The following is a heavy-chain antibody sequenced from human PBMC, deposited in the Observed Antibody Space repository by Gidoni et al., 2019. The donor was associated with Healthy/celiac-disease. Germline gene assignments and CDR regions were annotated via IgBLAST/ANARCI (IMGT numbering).Heavy chain of an antibody. CDR2: ISGSGGST. CDR3: AKLPIVVVITGAIWFDP. V-gene: IGHV3-23*01. CDR1: VFTFSSYA. Sequence: EVQLLESGGGLVQPGGSLRLSCSASVFTFSSYAMSWVRPAPGKGLEWGSAISGSGGSTYYADAVKGRCTISRDNSKNTLYLQMNSLRAEDTAVDYCAKLPIVVVITGAIWFDPWGQGTLVTVSS. J-gene: IGHJ5*02. D-gene: IGHD3-22*01.